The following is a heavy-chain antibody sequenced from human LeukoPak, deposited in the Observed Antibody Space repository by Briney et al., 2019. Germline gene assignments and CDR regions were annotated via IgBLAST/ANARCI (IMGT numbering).Heavy chain of an antibody. J-gene: IGHJ4*02. D-gene: IGHD3-22*01. CDR2: ISSSSSYI. V-gene: IGHV3-21*04. CDR3: ARLPYYDSSGYYQGFFDY. Sequence: GGSLRLSCAASGFTFSSYSMNWVRQAPGKGLEWVSSISSSSSYIYYADSVKGRFTISRDNAKNSLYLQMNSLRAEDTAVYYCARLPYYDSSGYYQGFFDYWGQGTLVTVSS. CDR1: GFTFSSYS.